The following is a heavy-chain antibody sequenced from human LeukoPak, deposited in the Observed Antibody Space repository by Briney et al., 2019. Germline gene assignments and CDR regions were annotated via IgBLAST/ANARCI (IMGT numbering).Heavy chain of an antibody. CDR1: GSGFTFNNYW. V-gene: IGHV3-74*01. D-gene: IGHD3/OR15-3a*01. CDR2: INADGSTT. Sequence: PRGSLRLSCAASGSGFTFNNYWMHWVRQAPGKGLVWVSRINADGSTTSYADSVRGRFTISRDNAKNTLYLQMNSLRAEDTALYYCVRDLDWGSFDVWGQGTMVTVSS. J-gene: IGHJ3*01. CDR3: VRDLDWGSFDV.